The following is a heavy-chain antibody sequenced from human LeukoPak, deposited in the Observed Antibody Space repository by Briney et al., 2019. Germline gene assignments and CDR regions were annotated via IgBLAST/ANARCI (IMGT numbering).Heavy chain of an antibody. J-gene: IGHJ3*02. CDR2: IYYSGNT. V-gene: IGHV4-59*08. Sequence: SETLSLTCTVSGGSIIGDHWNWIRQPPRKGLEWIGNIYYSGNTNYNPSLKSRVTISVDASKNQFSLKLSSGTAAYTAVYYCARRNDFDIWGQGTMVTVSS. CDR1: GGSIIGDH. CDR3: ARRNDFDI.